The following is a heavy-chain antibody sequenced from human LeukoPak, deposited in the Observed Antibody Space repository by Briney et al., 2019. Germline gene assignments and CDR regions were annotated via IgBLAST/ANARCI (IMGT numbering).Heavy chain of an antibody. CDR3: ARGGEGYFDY. V-gene: IGHV4-34*01. CDR1: GGSLSGYY. J-gene: IGHJ4*02. D-gene: IGHD7-27*01. CDR2: INHSGST. Sequence: SETLSLTCAVYGGSLSGYYWSWIRQPPGKGLEWIGEINHSGSTNYNPSLKSRVTISVDTSKNQFSLKLSSVTAADTAVYYCARGGEGYFDYWGQGTLVTVSS.